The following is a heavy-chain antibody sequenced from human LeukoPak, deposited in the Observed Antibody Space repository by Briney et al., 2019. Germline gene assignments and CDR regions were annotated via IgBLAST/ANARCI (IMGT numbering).Heavy chain of an antibody. CDR3: ARDAAGYSGSNFYYYGMDV. V-gene: IGHV4-59*01. CDR1: GGSISSYF. J-gene: IGHJ6*02. D-gene: IGHD5-12*01. Sequence: PAETLSHTCTVCGGSISSYFWSWMRAPPGEGGEGRGYIYYSGSTNYNPSLKSRVTISVDTSKNQFSLKLSSVTAADTAVYHCARDAAGYSGSNFYYYGMDVWGQGTTVTVSS. CDR2: IYYSGST.